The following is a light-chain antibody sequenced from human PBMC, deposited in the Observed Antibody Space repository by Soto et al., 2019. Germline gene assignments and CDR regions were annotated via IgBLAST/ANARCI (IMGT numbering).Light chain of an antibody. CDR2: GAS. CDR3: HQYGSSPQT. V-gene: IGKV3-20*01. Sequence: EIVLTQSPGTLSLSPGERATLSCRASQSVSRTYLAWYQQKPGQAPRLLLYGASSRATGIPDRFSGSGSGTDFTLTISRLAPEDFAVYYCHQYGSSPQTFGQGTKVEIK. J-gene: IGKJ1*01. CDR1: QSVSRTY.